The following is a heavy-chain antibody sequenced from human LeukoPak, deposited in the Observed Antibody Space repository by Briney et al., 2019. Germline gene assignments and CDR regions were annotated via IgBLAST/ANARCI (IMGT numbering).Heavy chain of an antibody. V-gene: IGHV3-23*01. CDR2: ISTGGRNT. CDR1: GFTFTSSA. Sequence: PGGSLSLSCAASGFTFTSSAMSWVRQAPGQGLEWVSAISTGGRNTYYADSVKGRFTISRDNSKNTLYLQMNSLRAEDTALYYCAKGTRDSGWDSWGQGTLVTVSS. CDR3: AKGTRDSGWDS. D-gene: IGHD6-19*01. J-gene: IGHJ4*02.